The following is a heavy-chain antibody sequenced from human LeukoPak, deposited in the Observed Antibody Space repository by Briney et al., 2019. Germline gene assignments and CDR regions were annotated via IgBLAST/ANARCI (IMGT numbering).Heavy chain of an antibody. Sequence: GASVKVSCKASGYTFTSYGISWVRQAPGQGLEWMGWINTNTGNPTYAQGFTGRFVFSLDTSVSTAYLQISSLKAEDTAVYYCARDKRGSYYSFDYWGQGTLVTVSS. V-gene: IGHV7-4-1*02. CDR2: INTNTGNP. D-gene: IGHD1-26*01. CDR3: ARDKRGSYYSFDY. CDR1: GYTFTSYG. J-gene: IGHJ4*02.